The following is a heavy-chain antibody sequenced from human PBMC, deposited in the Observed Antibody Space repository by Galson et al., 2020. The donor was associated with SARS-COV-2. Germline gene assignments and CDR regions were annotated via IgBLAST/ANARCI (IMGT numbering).Heavy chain of an antibody. J-gene: IGHJ3*02. CDR3: AKEGYFGPQTVWYAFDM. CDR2: ISFDGRNQ. D-gene: IGHD2-15*01. CDR1: GFTLSKFA. V-gene: IGHV3-30-3*01. Sequence: GGSLRLSCAASGFTLSKFAFHWVRKTPGKGLEWVTAISFDGRNQYYGDTVKGRFTISRDNSKNTLYLQMNSLRAEDTAVYYCAKEGYFGPQTVWYAFDMWGQGTMVTVSS.